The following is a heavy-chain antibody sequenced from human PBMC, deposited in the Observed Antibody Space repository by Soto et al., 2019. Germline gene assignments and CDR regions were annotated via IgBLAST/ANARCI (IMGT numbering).Heavy chain of an antibody. V-gene: IGHV5-51*01. CDR3: ARHPYDSSGYYYYYYGMDV. Sequence: PGESLKISCKGSGYSFTSYWIGWVRQMPGKGLGWMGIIYPGDSDTRYSPSFQGQVTISADKSISTAYLQWSSLKASDTAMYYCARHPYDSSGYYYYYYGMDVWGQGTTVTVSS. CDR1: GYSFTSYW. D-gene: IGHD3-22*01. CDR2: IYPGDSDT. J-gene: IGHJ6*02.